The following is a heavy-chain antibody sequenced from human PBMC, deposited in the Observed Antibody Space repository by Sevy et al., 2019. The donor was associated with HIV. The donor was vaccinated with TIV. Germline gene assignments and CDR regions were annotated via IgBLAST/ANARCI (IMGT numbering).Heavy chain of an antibody. CDR1: GFSFSIYA. J-gene: IGHJ6*02. V-gene: IGHV3-30*04. Sequence: GGSLRLSCAASGFSFSIYAMHWVRQAPGEGLEWEAVISYDGNNKNYADSVKGRFTISRDNSKNTLYLQMNSLRPEDTAVYYCARDLPSAVTMPFYYYGMDVWGQGTTVTVSS. D-gene: IGHD4-17*01. CDR3: ARDLPSAVTMPFYYYGMDV. CDR2: ISYDGNNK.